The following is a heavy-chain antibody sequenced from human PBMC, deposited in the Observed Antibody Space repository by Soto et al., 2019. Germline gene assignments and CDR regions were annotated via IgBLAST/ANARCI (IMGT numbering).Heavy chain of an antibody. D-gene: IGHD3-10*01. CDR1: GDTFSSYT. V-gene: IGHV1-69*02. Sequence: QVHLVQSGPELKKPGSSVRVSCKASGDTFSSYTINWVRQAPGLGLEWMGRTIPILSMSNYALKFQGRLTITADKSTSTVYMELSSLRSEDTAMYYCATSSGSGSQAFDHWGQGALVTVSS. J-gene: IGHJ4*02. CDR2: TIPILSMS. CDR3: ATSSGSGSQAFDH.